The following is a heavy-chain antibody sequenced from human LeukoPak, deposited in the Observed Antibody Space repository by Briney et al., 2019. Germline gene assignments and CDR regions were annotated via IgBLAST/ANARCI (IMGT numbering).Heavy chain of an antibody. Sequence: AGSLRLSCAASGFTVSSNYMSWVRQSPAKGLQRVSVIYSGGSTYYSDSVKGRFTISRDNSKNTLYLQMNSLRAEDTAVYYCARWWGVTGFDPWGQGTLVTVSS. CDR3: ARWWGVTGFDP. V-gene: IGHV3-53*01. J-gene: IGHJ5*02. D-gene: IGHD3-10*01. CDR2: IYSGGST. CDR1: GFTVSSNY.